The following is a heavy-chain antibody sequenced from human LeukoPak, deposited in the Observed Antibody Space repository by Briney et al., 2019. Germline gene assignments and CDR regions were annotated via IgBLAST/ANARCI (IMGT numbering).Heavy chain of an antibody. Sequence: SETLSLTCTVSGGSFSSYYWSWIRQPAGKGLEWIGHIYSSGSTNYNPSLKSRVTMSVDTSKNQFSLRLSSVTAADTAVYYCARDRPADSGSAWDRLGDWGQGTLVTVSS. V-gene: IGHV4-4*07. D-gene: IGHD6-25*01. J-gene: IGHJ4*02. CDR2: IYSSGST. CDR3: ARDRPADSGSAWDRLGD. CDR1: GGSFSSYY.